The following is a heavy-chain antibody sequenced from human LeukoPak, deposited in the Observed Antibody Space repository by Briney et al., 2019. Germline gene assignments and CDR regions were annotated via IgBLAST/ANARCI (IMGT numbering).Heavy chain of an antibody. J-gene: IGHJ4*02. V-gene: IGHV4-34*01. CDR1: GGSFSEYD. CDR2: INHSGST. Sequence: PSETLSLTCAVYGGSFSEYDWSWIRQPPGKGLEWIAEINHSGSTNYNPSLKSRVTISVDTFKTQFSLKLSSVTAADTAVYYCARGPRGLGMAGTFDYWGQGTLVTVSS. D-gene: IGHD6-19*01. CDR3: ARGPRGLGMAGTFDY.